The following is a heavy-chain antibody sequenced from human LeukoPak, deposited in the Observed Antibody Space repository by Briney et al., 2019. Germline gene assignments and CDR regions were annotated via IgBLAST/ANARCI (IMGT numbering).Heavy chain of an antibody. D-gene: IGHD2-21*01. J-gene: IGHJ4*02. Sequence: SETLSLTCTVSGGSISPYYWSWIRQPPGKGLEWIGYIYYSGSTNYNPSLKSRVTISVDTSKNQFSLKLSSETAADTAVYYCARGVVIAPQTFDYWGQGTLVTVSS. CDR3: ARGVVIAPQTFDY. CDR1: GGSISPYY. V-gene: IGHV4-59*01. CDR2: IYYSGST.